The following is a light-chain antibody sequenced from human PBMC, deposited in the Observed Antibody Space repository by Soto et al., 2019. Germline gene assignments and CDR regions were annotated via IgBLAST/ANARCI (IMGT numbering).Light chain of an antibody. V-gene: IGLV1-40*01. J-gene: IGLJ1*01. CDR1: GSNIGAGYA. CDR3: QAYDNSLSGSYV. CDR2: ANN. Sequence: QSVLTQPPSGSGAPGQRVTIPCTGSGSNIGAGYAVHWYQQAPGTAPKLLIYANNNRPSGVPDRFSGSKSATSASLAITGLQAEDEAHYYCQAYDNSLSGSYVFGTGTKVTVL.